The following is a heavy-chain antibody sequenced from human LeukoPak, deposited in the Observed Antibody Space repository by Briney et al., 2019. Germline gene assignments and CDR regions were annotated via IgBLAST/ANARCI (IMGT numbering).Heavy chain of an antibody. D-gene: IGHD5-18*01. CDR3: ARDGLHTAHFDY. CDR1: GFTFSTYT. CDR2: VSDSSDV. J-gene: IGHJ4*02. V-gene: IGHV3-48*02. Sequence: GGSLRLSCAASGFTFSTYTMNWVRQAPGKGLEWVATVSDSSDVHYSDSVKGRFTISRDNARNSLYLQMNSLRDEDTAVYYCARDGLHTAHFDYWGQGTLVTVSS.